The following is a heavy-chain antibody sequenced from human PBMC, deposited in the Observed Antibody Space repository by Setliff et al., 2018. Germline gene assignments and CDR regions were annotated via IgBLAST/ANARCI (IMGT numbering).Heavy chain of an antibody. V-gene: IGHV4-39*01. CDR1: GASITSGGYY. J-gene: IGHJ3*02. CDR3: ARHGGPAGDAFDI. D-gene: IGHD3-16*01. CDR2: MYYGGST. Sequence: SETLSLTCSVSGASITSGGYYWAWIRQPPGKGLEWIGSMYYGGSTSYHSPFRSRVTISVDTSKRQFSLRLPSVTAADTAVYFCARHGGPAGDAFDIWGQGTMVTVSS.